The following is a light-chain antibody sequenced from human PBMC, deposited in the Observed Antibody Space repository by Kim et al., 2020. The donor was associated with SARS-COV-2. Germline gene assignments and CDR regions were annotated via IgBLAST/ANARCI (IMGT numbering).Light chain of an antibody. V-gene: IGKV3-11*01. Sequence: PGESATHSCRASQSVSSYFARSQLKPGQAPRLLIYNASNRATGMPARFSGSGSGTDFTLTISSLEPEDFAVYYCQQRSNWPPVLTFGGGTKVDIK. J-gene: IGKJ4*01. CDR2: NAS. CDR3: QQRSNWPPVLT. CDR1: QSVSSY.